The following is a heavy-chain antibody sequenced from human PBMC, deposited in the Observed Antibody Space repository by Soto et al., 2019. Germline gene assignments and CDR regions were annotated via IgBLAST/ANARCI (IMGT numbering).Heavy chain of an antibody. CDR3: ARISGFNDYIWGSYRLYYFDY. D-gene: IGHD3-16*02. V-gene: IGHV4-4*02. J-gene: IGHJ4*02. CDR2: IYHSGST. CDR1: SGSISSSNW. Sequence: QVQLQESGPGLVKPSGTLSLTCAVSSGSISSSNWWSWVRQPPGKGLECIGEIYHSGSTNYNPSLKGRVTISVDKSKHQFSLKLCSVTAADTAVYYCARISGFNDYIWGSYRLYYFDYWGQGTLVTVSS.